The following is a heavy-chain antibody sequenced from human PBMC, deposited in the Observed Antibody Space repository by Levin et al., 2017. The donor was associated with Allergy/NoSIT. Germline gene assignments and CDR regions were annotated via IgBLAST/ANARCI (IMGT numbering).Heavy chain of an antibody. J-gene: IGHJ4*02. D-gene: IGHD2-15*01. CDR3: ARMEGRYCSGGSCDHGWYDY. V-gene: IGHV2-26*01. CDR1: GFSLSNARMG. Sequence: SGPTLVKPTETLTLTCTVSGFSLSNARMGVSWIRQPPGKALEWLAHIFSNDEKSYSTSLKSRLTISKDTSKSQVVLTMTNMDPVDTATYYCARMEGRYCSGGSCDHGWYDYWGQGTLVTVSS. CDR2: IFSNDEK.